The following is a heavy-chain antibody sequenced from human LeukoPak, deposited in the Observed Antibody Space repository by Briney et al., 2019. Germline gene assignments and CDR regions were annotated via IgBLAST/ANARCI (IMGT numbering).Heavy chain of an antibody. V-gene: IGHV3-7*01. CDR2: IKQDGSEK. Sequence: GGSLRLSCAASGFTVSRYWMSWVRQAPGKGLEWVANIKQDGSEKYYVDSVKGRFTISRDNAKNSLYLQMNSLRAGDTAVYYCARGGWLPDYWGQGTLVTVSS. D-gene: IGHD3-22*01. CDR1: GFTVSRYW. J-gene: IGHJ4*02. CDR3: ARGGWLPDY.